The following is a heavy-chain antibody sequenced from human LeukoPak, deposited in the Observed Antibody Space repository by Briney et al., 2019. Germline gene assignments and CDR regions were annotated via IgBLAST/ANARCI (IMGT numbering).Heavy chain of an antibody. Sequence: GGSLRLSCTASGFTLGDYAMSWFRQAPGKGLEWVSSISSSSSYIYYADSVKGRFTISRDNAKNSLYLQMNSLRAEDTAVYYCASLGPYGSGPSAYWGQGTLVTVSS. CDR2: ISSSSSYI. CDR3: ASLGPYGSGPSAY. V-gene: IGHV3-21*01. D-gene: IGHD3-10*01. CDR1: GFTLGDYA. J-gene: IGHJ4*02.